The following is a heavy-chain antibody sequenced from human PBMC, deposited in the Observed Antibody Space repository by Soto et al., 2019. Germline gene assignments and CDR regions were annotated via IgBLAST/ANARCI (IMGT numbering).Heavy chain of an antibody. CDR1: GGCISSSSYY. V-gene: IGHV4-39*01. Sequence: SETLSLTCTVSGGCISSSSYYWGWIRQPPGKGLEWIGSIYYSGSTYYNPSLESRVTIFVDTSRNQLSLRLSSVTAADTAVYYCARHRGGTSYSDFDCWGQGTLVTVSS. J-gene: IGHJ4*02. CDR3: ARHRGGTSYSDFDC. CDR2: IYYSGST. D-gene: IGHD2-15*01.